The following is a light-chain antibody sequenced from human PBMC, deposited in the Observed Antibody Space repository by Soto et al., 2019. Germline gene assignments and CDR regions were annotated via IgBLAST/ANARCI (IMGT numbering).Light chain of an antibody. CDR3: LQYHNLWA. CDR2: AAS. J-gene: IGKJ1*01. V-gene: IGKV3-15*01. Sequence: EIVMTQSPATLSVSPGERATLSCRASQSVSTNLAWYQQIPGQAPRLLIYAASTRATGIPVRFSGSGSGTEFTLTISSLQSEDFAVYSCLQYHNLWAFGQGTKVDIK. CDR1: QSVSTN.